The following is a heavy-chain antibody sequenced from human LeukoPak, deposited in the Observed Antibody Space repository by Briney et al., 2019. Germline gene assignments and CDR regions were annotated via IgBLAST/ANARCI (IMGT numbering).Heavy chain of an antibody. V-gene: IGHV1-2*02. CDR3: ARDTTMITYWFDP. J-gene: IGHJ5*02. D-gene: IGHD5-18*01. Sequence: ASVKVSCKASGYTXTGYYMHWVRQAPGQGLEWMGWNNPNSGGTNYAQKFQGRVTMTRDTSVSTAYMELNRLRSDDTGVYYCARDTTMITYWFDPWGQGTLVTVSS. CDR2: NNPNSGGT. CDR1: GYTXTGYY.